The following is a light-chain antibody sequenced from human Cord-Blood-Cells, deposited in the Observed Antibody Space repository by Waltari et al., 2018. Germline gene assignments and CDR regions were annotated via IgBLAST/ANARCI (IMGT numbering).Light chain of an antibody. CDR3: QAWDSSTHVV. J-gene: IGLJ2*01. V-gene: IGLV3-1*01. CDR1: NLGDKY. Sequence: SYELTQPPSVSVSPGQTASITCSGDNLGDKYACWYQQTPGQSPLLVIYKDSKRPSGIPGRFSGSNSGNTATLTISGTQAMDEADYYCQAWDSSTHVVFGGGTKLTVL. CDR2: KDS.